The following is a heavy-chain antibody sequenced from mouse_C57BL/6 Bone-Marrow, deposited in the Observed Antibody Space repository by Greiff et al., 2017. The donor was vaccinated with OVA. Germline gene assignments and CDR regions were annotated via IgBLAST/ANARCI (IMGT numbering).Heavy chain of an antibody. J-gene: IGHJ2*01. CDR3: AKASRRADY. D-gene: IGHD2-12*01. Sequence: SGPVLVKPGASVKMSCKASGYTFTDYYMNWVKQSHGKSLEWIGVINPYNGGTSYNQKFKGKATLTVDKSSSTAYMELNSLTSEDSAVYYCAKASRRADYWGQGTTLTVSS. V-gene: IGHV1-19*01. CDR2: INPYNGGT. CDR1: GYTFTDYY.